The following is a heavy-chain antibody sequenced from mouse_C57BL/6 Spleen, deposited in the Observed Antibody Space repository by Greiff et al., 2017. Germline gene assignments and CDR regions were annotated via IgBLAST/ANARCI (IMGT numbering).Heavy chain of an antibody. V-gene: IGHV1-76*01. CDR2: IYPGSGNT. Sequence: QVQLQQSGAELVRPGASVKLSCKASGYTFTDYYINWVKQRPGQGLEWIARIYPGSGNTYYNEKFKGKATLTAEKSSSTAYMQLSSLTSEDSAVYFCASESLMDYWGQGTSVTVSS. J-gene: IGHJ4*01. CDR1: GYTFTDYY. CDR3: ASESLMDY. D-gene: IGHD6-2*01.